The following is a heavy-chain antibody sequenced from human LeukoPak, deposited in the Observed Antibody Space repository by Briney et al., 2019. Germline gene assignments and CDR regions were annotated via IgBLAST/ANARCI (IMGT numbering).Heavy chain of an antibody. CDR3: AKDGGDNSAYEFYYYYGMDV. CDR1: GFTFSVYS. Sequence: GGSLRLSCAASGFTFSVYSIHWVRQAPGKGLEWVAVISNDGSNKYYADSVKGRFTISRDNSKNTLYLQMNSLRTEDTAVYYCAKDGGDNSAYEFYYYYGMDVWGQGTTVTVSS. V-gene: IGHV3-30-3*01. D-gene: IGHD3-3*01. CDR2: ISNDGSNK. J-gene: IGHJ6*02.